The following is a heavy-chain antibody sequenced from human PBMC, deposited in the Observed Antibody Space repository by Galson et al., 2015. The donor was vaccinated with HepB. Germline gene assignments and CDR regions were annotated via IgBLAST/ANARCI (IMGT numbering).Heavy chain of an antibody. CDR3: TTDYSGWYPYYYYGMDV. CDR1: GFTFSNAW. D-gene: IGHD6-19*01. J-gene: IGHJ6*02. CDR2: IKSKTDGGTT. Sequence: SLRLSCAASGFTFSNAWMSWVRQAPGKGLEWVGRIKSKTDGGTTDYAAPVKGRFTISRDDSKNTLYLQMDSLKTEDTAVYYCTTDYSGWYPYYYYGMDVWGQGTTVTVPS. V-gene: IGHV3-15*01.